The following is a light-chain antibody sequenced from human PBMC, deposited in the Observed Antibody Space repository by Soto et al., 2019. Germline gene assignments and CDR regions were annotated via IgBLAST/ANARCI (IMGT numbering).Light chain of an antibody. CDR3: QHYNAWPRTWT. Sequence: EIVMTPSPATPSVSLVVRATLSCNAIQSVSSNLAWYQKQPGTAHRLLIYGASTRATGIPARFSGSGYGTEFTLTISSVQSEDFAVYHCQHYNAWPRTWTFGQGTKVDIK. CDR1: QSVSSN. CDR2: GAS. J-gene: IGKJ1*01. V-gene: IGKV3-15*01.